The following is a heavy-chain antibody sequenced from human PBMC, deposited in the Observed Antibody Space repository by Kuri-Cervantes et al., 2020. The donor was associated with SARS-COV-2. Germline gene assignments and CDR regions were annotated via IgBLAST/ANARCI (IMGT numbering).Heavy chain of an antibody. D-gene: IGHD4-11*01. CDR1: GFIFSGSA. J-gene: IGHJ4*02. Sequence: GGSLRLSCAASGFIFSGSALHWVRQASGRGLEWVGRSRSKANSYATAYGASVKGRFTISRDDSNNTAYLQMDSLKTEDTAVYYCTRPPQDSEEHFDYWGQGTLVTVSS. CDR2: SRSKANSYAT. V-gene: IGHV3-73*01. CDR3: TRPPQDSEEHFDY.